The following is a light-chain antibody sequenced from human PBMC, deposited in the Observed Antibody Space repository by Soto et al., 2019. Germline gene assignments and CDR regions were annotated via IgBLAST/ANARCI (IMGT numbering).Light chain of an antibody. Sequence: QSALTQAPSASGTPGQRVTISCSGSSSNIGSKTVNWYQQLPGMAPKLLIFNNHQRPSGVPDRFSGSKSGTSASLAISGLQSEDEADYYCAAWDDSLNAGVFGTGPKVTVL. V-gene: IGLV1-44*01. CDR3: AAWDDSLNAGV. CDR1: SSNIGSKT. CDR2: NNH. J-gene: IGLJ1*01.